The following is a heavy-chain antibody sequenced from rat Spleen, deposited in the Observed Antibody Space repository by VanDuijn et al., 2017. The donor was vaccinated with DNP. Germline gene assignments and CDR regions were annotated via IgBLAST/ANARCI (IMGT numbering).Heavy chain of an antibody. CDR1: RFTFTNFW. V-gene: IGHV5-31*01. CDR2: ITSSDGST. J-gene: IGHJ3*01. Sequence: EVQLVESGGDLVQPGRSLKLSCVASRFTFTNFWMTWFRQVPRKGLEWVASITSSDGSTYYPDSVKVRFTISRDIAKNTLYLQMNSLRSEDTATYYCAVYFYSGDNWFGFWGQGTLVTVSS. D-gene: IGHD1-1*01. CDR3: AVYFYSGDNWFGF.